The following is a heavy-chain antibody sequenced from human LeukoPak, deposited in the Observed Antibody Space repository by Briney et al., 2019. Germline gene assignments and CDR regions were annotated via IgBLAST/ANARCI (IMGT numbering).Heavy chain of an antibody. CDR1: GGSISSSSYS. CDR2: INRSGSA. V-gene: IGHV4-39*07. CDR3: TKSLSPRQLWSTPTWVDV. Sequence: PSETLSLTCTVSGGSISSSSYSWGWIRQPPGKGLEWIGEINRSGSANYNPSLQSRVTISVDTSKNQFSLKLSSVTAADTAVYYCTKSLSPRQLWSTPTWVDVWGQGTTVTVSS. D-gene: IGHD5-18*01. J-gene: IGHJ6*02.